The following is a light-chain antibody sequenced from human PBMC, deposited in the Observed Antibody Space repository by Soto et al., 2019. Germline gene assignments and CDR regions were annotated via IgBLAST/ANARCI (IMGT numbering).Light chain of an antibody. Sequence: DIHMTQSPSTLSASVGDSVTITCRASQNIRNWLAWYQQKPGKAPNPLIYDASSLKSGAPAWFSGSGSATEFPLTISSLQPDDFATYYCQQYNTYSTFGQGTRLEIK. J-gene: IGKJ5*01. CDR3: QQYNTYST. CDR2: DAS. V-gene: IGKV1-5*01. CDR1: QNIRNW.